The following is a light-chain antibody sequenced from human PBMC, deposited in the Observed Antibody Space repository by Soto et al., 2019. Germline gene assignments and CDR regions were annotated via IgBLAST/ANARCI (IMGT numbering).Light chain of an antibody. J-gene: IGKJ1*01. CDR2: KAS. CDR3: QEYQTWT. Sequence: DIQMTQSPSILSASVGDRITITCRASQSVSKWLAWYQQKPGKAPKLLIHKASRLESGVSSRFSGSGSGTEFTLTISSLQPDDFAPYYCQEYQTWTFGPGTTVEIK. CDR1: QSVSKW. V-gene: IGKV1-5*03.